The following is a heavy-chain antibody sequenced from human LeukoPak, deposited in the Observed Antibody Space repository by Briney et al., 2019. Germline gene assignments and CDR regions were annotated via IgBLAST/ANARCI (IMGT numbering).Heavy chain of an antibody. D-gene: IGHD6-13*01. V-gene: IGHV5-10-1*01. CDR3: ARHDIAAAGTEDAFDI. CDR1: GYSFTSYW. Sequence: GESLKISCKGSGYSFTSYWISWVRQMPGKGLEWMGRIDPSDSYTNYSPSFQGHVTISADKSISTAYLRWSSLKASDTAMYYCARHDIAAAGTEDAFDIWGQGTMVTVSS. J-gene: IGHJ3*02. CDR2: IDPSDSYT.